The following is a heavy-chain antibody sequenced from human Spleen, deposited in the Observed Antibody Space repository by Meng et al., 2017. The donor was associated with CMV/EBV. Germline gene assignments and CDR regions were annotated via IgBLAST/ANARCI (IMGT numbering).Heavy chain of an antibody. CDR2: VTPRSDYI. Sequence: GGSLRLSCAASGFIVIGISMSWVRQPPGKGLEWVSSVTPRSDYIYYADSVKGRFTISRDNAKDSLILQMNSLRPEDTAVYYCARLHYDSRGLLVGFDSWGQGTLVTVSS. V-gene: IGHV3-21*01. J-gene: IGHJ4*02. D-gene: IGHD3-22*01. CDR3: ARLHYDSRGLLVGFDS. CDR1: GFIVIGIS.